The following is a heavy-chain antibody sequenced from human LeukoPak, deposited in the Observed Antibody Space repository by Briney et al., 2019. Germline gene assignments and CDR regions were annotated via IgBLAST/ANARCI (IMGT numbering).Heavy chain of an antibody. V-gene: IGHV1-2*02. Sequence: ASVEVSCKASAYTFTTYYMHWVRRAPGQGLEWIGWINPNSGGTYYAQKFQGRVTMTRDTSINTVYMDLSGLRSDDTAVYYCARDARRDDYSLKFFDYWGQGTPVTVSS. D-gene: IGHD5-24*01. CDR3: ARDARRDDYSLKFFDY. J-gene: IGHJ4*02. CDR1: AYTFTTYY. CDR2: INPNSGGT.